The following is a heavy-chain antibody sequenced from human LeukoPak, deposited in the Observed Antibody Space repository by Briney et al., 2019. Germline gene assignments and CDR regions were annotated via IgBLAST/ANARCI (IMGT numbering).Heavy chain of an antibody. V-gene: IGHV1-46*01. D-gene: IGHD4-17*01. Sequence: ASVKVSCKASGYTFTSYYMHWVRQAPGQGLEWMGLINPTGGSTGYAQKFQGRVTMTRDMSTSTDYMELSSLRSEDTAIYYCARESGTTVTPMAFDIWGQGTMVTVSS. J-gene: IGHJ3*02. CDR1: GYTFTSYY. CDR3: ARESGTTVTPMAFDI. CDR2: INPTGGST.